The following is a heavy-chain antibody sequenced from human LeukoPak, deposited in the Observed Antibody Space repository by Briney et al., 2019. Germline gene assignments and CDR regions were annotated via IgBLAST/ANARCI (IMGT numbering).Heavy chain of an antibody. J-gene: IGHJ4*02. V-gene: IGHV3-21*01. CDR1: GFTFSSYS. Sequence: PGGSLRLSCAASGFTFSSYSMNWVRQAPGKGLEWVSSISSSSSYIYYADSVKGRFTISRDNAKNSLYLQMDSLRAEDTAVYYCARGGFGVVINQLDYRGQGTLVTVSS. D-gene: IGHD3-3*01. CDR2: ISSSSSYI. CDR3: ARGGFGVVINQLDY.